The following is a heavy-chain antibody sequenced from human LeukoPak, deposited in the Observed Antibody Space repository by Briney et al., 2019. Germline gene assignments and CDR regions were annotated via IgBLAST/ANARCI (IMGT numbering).Heavy chain of an antibody. D-gene: IGHD2-2*01. CDR3: AKGVRYCSSTSCPIYFDY. Sequence: GGSLRLSCAASGFTFSSYAMSWVRQAPGKGLEWVSAISGSGGSTYYADSVKGRFTISRDNSKNTLYLQMNSLRAEDTAVYYCAKGVRYCSSTSCPIYFDYWGQGTLVTVSS. V-gene: IGHV3-23*01. J-gene: IGHJ4*02. CDR2: ISGSGGST. CDR1: GFTFSSYA.